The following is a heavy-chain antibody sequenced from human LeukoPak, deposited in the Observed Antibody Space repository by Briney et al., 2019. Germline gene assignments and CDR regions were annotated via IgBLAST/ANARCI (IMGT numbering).Heavy chain of an antibody. D-gene: IGHD3-10*01. CDR2: INWNGGST. V-gene: IGHV3-20*04. CDR1: GFTFSSYG. CDR3: ARLSAYYYGSYFYYYMDV. Sequence: GGSLRLSCAASGFTFSSYGMSWVRQAPGKGLEWVSGINWNGGSTGYADSVKGRFTISRDNAKNSLYLQMNSLRAEDTALYYCARLSAYYYGSYFYYYMDVWGKGTTVTVSS. J-gene: IGHJ6*03.